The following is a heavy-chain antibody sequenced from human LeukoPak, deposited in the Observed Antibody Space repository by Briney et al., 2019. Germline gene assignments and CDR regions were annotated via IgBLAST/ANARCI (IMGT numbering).Heavy chain of an antibody. Sequence: PSETLSLTCTVSGASIRSYYWSWIRQPPGGGLDWIGCITGSGSTNYNPYLKSRLTISMDASENQVSLKLSSVTAADTAVYYCARHYGDNGFDYWGQGTLVTVSS. CDR2: ITGSGST. V-gene: IGHV4-4*09. CDR1: GASIRSYY. D-gene: IGHD4/OR15-4a*01. CDR3: ARHYGDNGFDY. J-gene: IGHJ4*02.